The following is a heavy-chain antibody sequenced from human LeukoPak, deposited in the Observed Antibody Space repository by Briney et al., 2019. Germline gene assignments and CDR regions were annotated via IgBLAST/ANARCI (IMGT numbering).Heavy chain of an antibody. D-gene: IGHD3-16*01. CDR2: ISCDGNDQ. CDR1: GFSFSSHV. J-gene: IGHJ6*02. Sequence: GGSLRLSCAASGFSFSSHVLHWVRQAPGKGLEWVALISCDGNDQDYGNSMKGRFATSRDNSKDTLYVQMNSRSLEDTAVYYCARELEATFSYSMGVWGQGTAVSVSS. V-gene: IGHV3-30*09. CDR3: ARELEATFSYSMGV.